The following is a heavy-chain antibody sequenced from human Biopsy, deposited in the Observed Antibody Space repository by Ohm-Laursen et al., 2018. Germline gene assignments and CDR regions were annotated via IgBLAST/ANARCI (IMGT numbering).Heavy chain of an antibody. Sequence: TLSLTSSVSGGSIISYYWTWIPQPPGKGLEWIGHVYNGGITNYNPSLKSRVTISKDTSKNQFSLQVNSVTAADTAVYYCARTPRDSFWSGSYKRGLWFDPWGQGTLVIVSS. J-gene: IGHJ5*02. CDR3: ARTPRDSFWSGSYKRGLWFDP. V-gene: IGHV4-59*01. CDR2: VYNGGIT. CDR1: GGSIISYY. D-gene: IGHD3-3*01.